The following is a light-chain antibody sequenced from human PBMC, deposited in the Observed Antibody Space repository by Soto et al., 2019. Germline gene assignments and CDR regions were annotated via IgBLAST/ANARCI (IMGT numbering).Light chain of an antibody. CDR2: KAS. CDR1: QTISSW. CDR3: QHYNSYSEE. V-gene: IGKV1-5*03. Sequence: DIQMTQSPSTLSGSVGDRVTITCRASQTISSWLAWYQQKPGKAPKLLIYKASTLKSGVPSRFSGSGSGTEFTLTISSLQPDDFETYYCQHYNSYSEEFRQGTKVDI. J-gene: IGKJ1*01.